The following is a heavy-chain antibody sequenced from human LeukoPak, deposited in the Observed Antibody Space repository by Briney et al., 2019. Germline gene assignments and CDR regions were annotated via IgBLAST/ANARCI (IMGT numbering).Heavy chain of an antibody. CDR2: IYYSGST. V-gene: IGHV4-61*05. CDR3: ARFMRYDSSGYGAYYFDY. J-gene: IGHJ4*02. CDR1: GGSISSSSYY. Sequence: SETLSLTCTVSGGSISSSSYYWSWIRQPPGKGLEWIGYIYYSGSTNYNPSLKSRVTISVDTSKNQFSLKLSSVTAADTAVYYCARFMRYDSSGYGAYYFDYWGQGTLVTVSS. D-gene: IGHD3-22*01.